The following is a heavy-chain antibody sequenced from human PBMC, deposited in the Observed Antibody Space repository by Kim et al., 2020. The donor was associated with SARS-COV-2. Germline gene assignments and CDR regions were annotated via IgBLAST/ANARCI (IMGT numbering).Heavy chain of an antibody. J-gene: IGHJ4*02. Sequence: QKLQGRVTMTTDTSTSTAYMELRSLRSDDTAVYYCARDRVAVAAAGLSDYWGQGTLVTVSS. CDR3: ARDRVAVAAAGLSDY. V-gene: IGHV1-18*01. D-gene: IGHD6-19*01.